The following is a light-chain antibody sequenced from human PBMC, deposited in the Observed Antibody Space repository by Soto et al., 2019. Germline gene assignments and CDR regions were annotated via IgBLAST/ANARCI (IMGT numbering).Light chain of an antibody. CDR1: QHISEY. CDR2: DAS. CDR3: QQYESLPLT. Sequence: IPMTQSPSSLSASVGHRLTIICKASQHISEYVNWYQYKPGKAPKLLITDASNLKTGVPSRFSGSGSGTEYTFTISSLQPEDGATYYGQQYESLPLTFGQGTRLEI. V-gene: IGKV1-33*01. J-gene: IGKJ5*01.